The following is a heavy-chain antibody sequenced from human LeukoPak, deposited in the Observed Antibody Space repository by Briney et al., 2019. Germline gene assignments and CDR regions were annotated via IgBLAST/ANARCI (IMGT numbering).Heavy chain of an antibody. J-gene: IGHJ4*02. V-gene: IGHV1-2*02. CDR2: INPNSGGT. CDR3: ARAPSGDYDILTGYYYSY. CDR1: GYTFTCYY. Sequence: ASVKVSCKASGYTFTCYYMHWVRQAPGQGLEWMGWINPNSGGTNYAQKFQGRVTMTRDTSISTAYMELSRLRSDDTAVYYCARAPSGDYDILTGYYYSYWGQGTLVTVSS. D-gene: IGHD3-9*01.